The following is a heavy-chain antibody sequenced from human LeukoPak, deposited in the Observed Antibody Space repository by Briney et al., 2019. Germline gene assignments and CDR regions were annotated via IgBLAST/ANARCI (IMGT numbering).Heavy chain of an antibody. J-gene: IGHJ6*03. V-gene: IGHV3-48*03. CDR2: ISSSGSTI. CDR3: ARSYSGYDWGDYYYYMDV. CDR1: GFTFSSYE. Sequence: GGSLRLSCAASGFTFSSYEMNWVRQAPGKGLEWVSYISSSGSTIYYADSVKGRFTISRDNAKNSLYLQMNSLRAEDTAVYYCARSYSGYDWGDYYYYMDVWGKGTTVTVSS. D-gene: IGHD5-12*01.